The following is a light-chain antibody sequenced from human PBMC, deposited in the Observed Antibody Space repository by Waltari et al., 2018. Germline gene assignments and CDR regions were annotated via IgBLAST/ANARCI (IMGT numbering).Light chain of an antibody. V-gene: IGKV3-20*01. CDR1: QSVRSSY. CDR2: GAS. Sequence: CRASQSVRSSYLAWYQQKPGQAPRLLIYGASSRATGIPDRFSGSGSGTDFTLTISRLEPEDFAVYYCQQYGSSSWTFGQGTKVEIK. CDR3: QQYGSSSWT. J-gene: IGKJ1*01.